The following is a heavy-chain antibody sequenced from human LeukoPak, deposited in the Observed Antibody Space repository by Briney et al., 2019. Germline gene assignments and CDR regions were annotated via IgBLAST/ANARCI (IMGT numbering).Heavy chain of an antibody. V-gene: IGHV3-48*03. CDR3: ARGDEDIVVVPAAIFGSWFDP. Sequence: GGSLRLSCAASGFTFSSYEMNWVRQAPRKGLEWVSYISSSGSTIYYADSVKGRFTISRDNAKNSLYLQMNSLRAEDTAVYYCARGDEDIVVVPAAIFGSWFDPWGQGTLVTVSS. J-gene: IGHJ5*02. CDR1: GFTFSSYE. D-gene: IGHD2-2*01. CDR2: ISSSGSTI.